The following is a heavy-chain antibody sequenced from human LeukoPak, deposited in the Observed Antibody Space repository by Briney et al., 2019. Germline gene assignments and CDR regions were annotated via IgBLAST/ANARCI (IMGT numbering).Heavy chain of an antibody. V-gene: IGHV1-18*01. CDR1: GYSFTSYG. J-gene: IGHJ4*02. CDR3: AIGGRGYPDY. CDR2: ISAYNGNT. Sequence: GESLKISCKGSGYSFTSYGISWVRQAPGQGLEWMGWISAYNGNTNYAQKLQGRVTMTTDTSTSTAYMELRSLRSDDTAVYYCAIGGRGYPDYWGQGTLVTVSS. D-gene: IGHD3-22*01.